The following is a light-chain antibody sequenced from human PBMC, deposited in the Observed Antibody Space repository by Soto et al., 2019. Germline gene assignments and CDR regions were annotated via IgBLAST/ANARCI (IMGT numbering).Light chain of an antibody. CDR1: QSVGSNF. V-gene: IGKV3-20*01. CDR2: AAS. CDR3: QQYGSPPWA. J-gene: IGKJ1*01. Sequence: MVLTQSPGTLPLSPGERATLSCRASQSVGSNFLAWYQQKRGQAPRILIYAASNRASGIPDRFSGSGSGSDFTLTISRLEPEDFAVYYCQQYGSPPWAFGQGTRVEI.